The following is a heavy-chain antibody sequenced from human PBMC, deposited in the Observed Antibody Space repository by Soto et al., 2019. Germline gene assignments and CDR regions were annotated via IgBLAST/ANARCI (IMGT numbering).Heavy chain of an antibody. CDR1: GYTFTSYD. V-gene: IGHV1-8*01. CDR2: MNPNSGGT. CDR3: PRSPTMTNYADYFDP. Sequence: ASVKVSCKAFGYTFTSYDINWLRQATGQGLEWMGWMNPNSGGTYYADSVKGRFTISRDNSKNTLYLQMNSLGAEDTAVYYCPRSPTMTNYADYFDPWGQGTLVTGSS. J-gene: IGHJ5*02. D-gene: IGHD4-17*01.